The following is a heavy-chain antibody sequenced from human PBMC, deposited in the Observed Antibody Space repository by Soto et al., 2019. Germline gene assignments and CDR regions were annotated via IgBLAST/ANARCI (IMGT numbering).Heavy chain of an antibody. CDR2: IYYSGST. J-gene: IGHJ4*02. CDR3: ARFDYTVLDY. Sequence: SETLSLTCTVSCGSISSYYWSWIRQPPGKGLEWIGYIYYSGSTNYNPSLKSRVTISVDTSKNQFSLKLSSVTAADTAVYYCARFDYTVLDYWGQGTLVTVSS. CDR1: CGSISSYY. V-gene: IGHV4-59*01. D-gene: IGHD4-4*01.